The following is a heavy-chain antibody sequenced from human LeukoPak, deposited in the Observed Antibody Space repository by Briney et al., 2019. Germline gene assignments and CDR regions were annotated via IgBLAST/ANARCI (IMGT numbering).Heavy chain of an antibody. V-gene: IGHV3-30*02. CDR2: IRYDGSNK. D-gene: IGHD6-19*01. J-gene: IGHJ4*02. CDR1: GFTFSSYG. Sequence: PGGSLRLSCAASGFTFSSYGMHWVRQAPGKGLEWVAFIRYDGSNKYYADSVKGRFTISRDNSKNTLYLQMNSLRAEDTAVYYCAKESSCGWYGGPYFDYWGQGTLVTVSS. CDR3: AKESSCGWYGGPYFDY.